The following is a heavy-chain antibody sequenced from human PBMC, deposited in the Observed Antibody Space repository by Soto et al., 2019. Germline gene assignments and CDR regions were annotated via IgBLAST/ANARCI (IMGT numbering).Heavy chain of an antibody. J-gene: IGHJ5*02. D-gene: IGHD3-3*01. Sequence: ASVKVSCKASGYTFTTYDINWVRQATGQGLEWMGWMNPNSGDTGYAEKFQGRVTMTRNNAINTAYMELNSLTSEDTAVYFCARRRDYAFWSGLNWFDACGQGTLVTVSS. CDR1: GYTFTTYD. CDR3: ARRRDYAFWSGLNWFDA. V-gene: IGHV1-8*01. CDR2: MNPNSGDT.